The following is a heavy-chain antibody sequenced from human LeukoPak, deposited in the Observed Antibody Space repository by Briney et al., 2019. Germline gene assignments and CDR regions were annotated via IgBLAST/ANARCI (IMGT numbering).Heavy chain of an antibody. CDR3: ATVQPYYYGMDV. D-gene: IGHD6-6*01. CDR2: ISSSSSYI. J-gene: IGHJ6*02. V-gene: IGHV3-21*01. Sequence: GGSLRLSFAASGFTFSSYSMNWVRQAPGKGLEWVSSISSSSSYIYYADSVKGRFTISRDNAKNSLYLQMNSLRAEDTAVYYCATVQPYYYGMDVWGQGTTVTVSS. CDR1: GFTFSSYS.